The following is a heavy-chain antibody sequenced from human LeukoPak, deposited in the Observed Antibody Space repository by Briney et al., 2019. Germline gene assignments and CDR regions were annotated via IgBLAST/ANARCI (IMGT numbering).Heavy chain of an antibody. V-gene: IGHV3-30*18. CDR1: GFTFSSYS. D-gene: IGHD3-10*01. CDR3: AKDKPAPAGSYYNTPFDY. Sequence: PGGSLRLSCTASGFTFSSYSIHWVRQAPGKGLEWVALISFDGKKTDYADSVKGRFTISRDNSKNTLYLQMNSLRAEDTAVYYCAKDKPAPAGSYYNTPFDYWGQGTLVTVTS. J-gene: IGHJ4*02. CDR2: ISFDGKKT.